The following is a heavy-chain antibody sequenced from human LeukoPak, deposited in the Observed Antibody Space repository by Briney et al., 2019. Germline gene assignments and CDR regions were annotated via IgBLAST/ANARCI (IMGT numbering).Heavy chain of an antibody. CDR1: GFTFSSYS. J-gene: IGHJ4*02. D-gene: IGHD3-3*01. CDR2: ISSSSSYI. Sequence: GGSLRLSCAASGFTFSSYSMNWVRQAPGKGLKWVSSISSSSSYIYYADSVKGRFTISRDNAKNSLYLQMNSLRAEDTAVYYCVRGDFWSGYFEAVNDYWGQGTLVTVSS. CDR3: VRGDFWSGYFEAVNDY. V-gene: IGHV3-21*01.